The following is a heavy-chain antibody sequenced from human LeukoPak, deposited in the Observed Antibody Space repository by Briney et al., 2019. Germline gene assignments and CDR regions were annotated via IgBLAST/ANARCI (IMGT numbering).Heavy chain of an antibody. D-gene: IGHD1-14*01. V-gene: IGHV4-31*11. Sequence: PSETLSLTCAVYGGSFSGYYWSWIRQHPGKGLEWIGYIYYSGSTYYNPSLKSRATISVDTSKNQFSLKLSSVTAADTAVYYCARSPDPDNWFDPWGQGTLVTVSS. CDR2: IYYSGST. J-gene: IGHJ5*02. CDR1: GGSFSGYY. CDR3: ARSPDPDNWFDP.